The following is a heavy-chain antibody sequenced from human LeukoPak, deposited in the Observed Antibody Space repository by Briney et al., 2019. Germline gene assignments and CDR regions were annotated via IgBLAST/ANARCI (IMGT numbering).Heavy chain of an antibody. J-gene: IGHJ4*02. D-gene: IGHD3-3*02. CDR1: GFTFSSYA. CDR2: ISGSGGST. V-gene: IGHV3-23*01. CDR3: ANARSIFGVVTSLDY. Sequence: GGSLRLSCAASGFTFSSYAMSWVRLAPGKGLEWVSAISGSGGSTYYADSVKGRFTISRDNSKNTLYLQMNSLRAEDTAVYYCANARSIFGVVTSLDYWGQGTLVTVSS.